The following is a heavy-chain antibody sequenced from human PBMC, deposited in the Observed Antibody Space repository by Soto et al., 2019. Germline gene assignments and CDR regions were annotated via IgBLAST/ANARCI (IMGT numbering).Heavy chain of an antibody. CDR2: ISYDGSNK. J-gene: IGHJ6*03. CDR3: AKEEGDYYYYMDV. V-gene: IGHV3-30*18. CDR1: GFTFSSYG. Sequence: GGSLRLSCAASGFTFSSYGMHWVRQAPGKGLEWVAVISYDGSNKYYADSVKGRFTISRDNSKNTLYLQMNSLRAEDTAVYYCAKEEGDYYYYMDVWGKGTTVTVSS.